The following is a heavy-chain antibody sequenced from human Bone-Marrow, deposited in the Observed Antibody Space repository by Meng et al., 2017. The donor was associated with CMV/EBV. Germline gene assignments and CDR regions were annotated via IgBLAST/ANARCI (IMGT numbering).Heavy chain of an antibody. CDR1: GGTFSSYA. D-gene: IGHD3-22*01. V-gene: IGHV1-69*05. J-gene: IGHJ4*02. Sequence: SVKVSCKASGGTFSSYAISWVRQAPGQGLEWMGGIIPIFGTENYAQKFQGRVTITTDESTSTAYMELSSPRSEDTGVYYCGSGYESSAGPPPDYWGQGTLVTVSS. CDR2: IIPIFGTE. CDR3: GSGYESSAGPPPDY.